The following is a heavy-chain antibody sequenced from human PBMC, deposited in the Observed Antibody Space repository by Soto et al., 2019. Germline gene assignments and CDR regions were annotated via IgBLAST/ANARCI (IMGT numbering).Heavy chain of an antibody. CDR3: ARHTYYDILTGTAGWFDP. Sequence: PSETLSLTCTVSGGSIISYYWSWIRQPPWKGLEWIGYIYYSGSTNYNPSLKSRVTISVDTSKNQFSLKLSSVTAADTAVYYCARHTYYDILTGTAGWFDPWGQGTLVTVSS. J-gene: IGHJ5*02. D-gene: IGHD3-9*01. CDR2: IYYSGST. CDR1: GGSIISYY. V-gene: IGHV4-59*08.